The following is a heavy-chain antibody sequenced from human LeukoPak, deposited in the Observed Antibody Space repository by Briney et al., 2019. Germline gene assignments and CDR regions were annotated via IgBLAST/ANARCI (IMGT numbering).Heavy chain of an antibody. V-gene: IGHV1-2*06. CDR2: INPNGGGT. Sequence: ASVKVSCKASGYTFSGYYMHWARQAPGQGLEWMGRINPNGGGTNYAQRLQGRVTMTSDTSISTAYMELSSLRSDDTAVYYCASVYKYGMDVWGQGTTVIVSS. J-gene: IGHJ6*02. CDR1: GYTFSGYY. CDR3: ASVYKYGMDV.